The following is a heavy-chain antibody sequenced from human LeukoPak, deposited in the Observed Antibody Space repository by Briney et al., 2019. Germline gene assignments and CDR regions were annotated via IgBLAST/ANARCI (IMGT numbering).Heavy chain of an antibody. Sequence: TGGSLRLSCAASGFTFSIYSMNWVRQAPGKGLEWVSSISSSSSYIYYTDSVKGRFTISRDNAKNSLSLQMNSLRAEDTAVYYCARDLRNWDGGAYFDYWGQGTLVTVSS. V-gene: IGHV3-21*01. CDR2: ISSSSSYI. CDR3: ARDLRNWDGGAYFDY. J-gene: IGHJ4*02. CDR1: GFTFSIYS. D-gene: IGHD1-1*01.